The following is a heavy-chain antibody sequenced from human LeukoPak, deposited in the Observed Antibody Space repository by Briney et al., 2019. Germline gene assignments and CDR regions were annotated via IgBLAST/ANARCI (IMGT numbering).Heavy chain of an antibody. J-gene: IGHJ5*02. D-gene: IGHD3-22*01. Sequence: SSETLSLTCTVSGGSISSSSYYWGWIRQPPGTGLEWIGSIYYSGSTYYNPSLKSRVTISVDTSKNQFSLKLSSVTAADTAVYYCATYPSVDRLRPLDNWFDPWGQGTLVTVSS. CDR1: GGSISSSSYY. CDR3: ATYPSVDRLRPLDNWFDP. V-gene: IGHV4-39*01. CDR2: IYYSGST.